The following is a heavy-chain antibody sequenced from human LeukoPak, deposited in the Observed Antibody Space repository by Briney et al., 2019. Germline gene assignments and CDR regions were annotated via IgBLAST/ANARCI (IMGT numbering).Heavy chain of an antibody. CDR2: IIPIFGTA. CDR1: GGTFSSYA. Sequence: ASVKVSCKASGGTFSSYAISWVRQAPGQGLEWMGGIIPIFGTANYAQKFQGRVTITTDESTSTAYMELSSLRSEDTAVYYCARGHRGDYYYYYMDVWGKGTTVTVSS. J-gene: IGHJ6*03. D-gene: IGHD3-16*01. V-gene: IGHV1-69*05. CDR3: ARGHRGDYYYYYMDV.